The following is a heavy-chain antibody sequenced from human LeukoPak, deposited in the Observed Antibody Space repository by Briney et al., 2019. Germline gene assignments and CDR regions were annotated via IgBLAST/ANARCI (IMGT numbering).Heavy chain of an antibody. D-gene: IGHD6-6*01. CDR3: ARDCKARPPFFDY. Sequence: GGSLRLSCAASGFTFSSYSMNWVSQAPGKGLEWVSYISSSSSTIYYADSVKGRFTISRDNAKNSLYLQMNSLRAEDTAVYYCARDCKARPPFFDYWGQGTLVTVSS. V-gene: IGHV3-48*04. CDR1: GFTFSSYS. CDR2: ISSSSSTI. J-gene: IGHJ4*02.